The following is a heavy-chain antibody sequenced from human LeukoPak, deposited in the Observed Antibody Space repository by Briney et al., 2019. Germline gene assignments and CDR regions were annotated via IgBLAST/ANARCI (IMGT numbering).Heavy chain of an antibody. CDR1: GGSISSGAYY. D-gene: IGHD1-26*01. CDR3: AREVPWVWNFDL. CDR2: IYYSGST. J-gene: IGHJ2*01. V-gene: IGHV4-30-4*08. Sequence: SQTLSLTCTVSGGSISSGAYYWNWIRQHPGKGLEWIGYIYYSGSTYYNPSLKSRVTISVDTSKNQFSLKLNSVTAADTAVYYCAREVPWVWNFDLWGRGTLVTVSS.